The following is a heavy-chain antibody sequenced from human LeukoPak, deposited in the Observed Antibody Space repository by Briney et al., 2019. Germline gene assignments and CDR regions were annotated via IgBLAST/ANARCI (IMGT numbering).Heavy chain of an antibody. CDR2: IIPIFGTA. Sequence: SVKVSCKASGGTFSSYAISWVRQAPGQGLEWMGGIIPIFGTANYAQKFQGRVTITTDESTSTAYMELSRLRSDDTAVYYCARALGIAAAGTFPDYWGQGTLVTVSS. D-gene: IGHD6-13*01. CDR1: GGTFSSYA. CDR3: ARALGIAAAGTFPDY. V-gene: IGHV1-69*05. J-gene: IGHJ4*02.